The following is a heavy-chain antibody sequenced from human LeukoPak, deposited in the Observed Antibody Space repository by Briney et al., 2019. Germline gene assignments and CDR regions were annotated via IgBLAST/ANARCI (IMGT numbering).Heavy chain of an antibody. CDR2: IYPGDSDT. Sequence: KNGASLQISCKGSGYSFTSYWIGWVRQLPGKGLEWMGIIYPGDSDTRYSPSFQGQVTISADKSISTVYLQWSSLKASDTAMYYCARPRAVAGYYFDYWGQGTLVTVSS. V-gene: IGHV5-51*01. CDR1: GYSFTSYW. J-gene: IGHJ4*02. D-gene: IGHD6-19*01. CDR3: ARPRAVAGYYFDY.